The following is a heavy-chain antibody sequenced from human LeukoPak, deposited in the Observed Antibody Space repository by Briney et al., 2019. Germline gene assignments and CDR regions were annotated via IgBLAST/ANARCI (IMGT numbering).Heavy chain of an antibody. CDR2: INLDGSEK. J-gene: IGHJ4*02. D-gene: IGHD1-26*01. V-gene: IGHV3-7*01. CDR1: GFTFSSYW. CDR3: ARDSPYSDSFAYDY. Sequence: QAGGSLRLSCAASGFTFSSYWMSWVRQAPGKGLEWVANINLDGSEKYYVDSVKGRFTISRDNAKNSLYLQMRSLGAEDTAIYYCARDSPYSDSFAYDYWGQGTLVTVSS.